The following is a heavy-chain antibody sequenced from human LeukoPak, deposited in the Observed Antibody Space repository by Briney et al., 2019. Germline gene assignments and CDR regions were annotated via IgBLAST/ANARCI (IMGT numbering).Heavy chain of an antibody. CDR2: IKKDVGEK. Sequence: GGSLRLSCAASGFTFSSHWMTWIRQAPGKGLEWVASIKKDVGEKFYVDSVKGRFTISRDNAKNSLYLQMNSLRAEDTAVYYCARDPRGSGYPPAFYYYMDVWGKGTTVTVSS. V-gene: IGHV3-7*01. CDR1: GFTFSSHW. J-gene: IGHJ6*03. D-gene: IGHD3-3*01. CDR3: ARDPRGSGYPPAFYYYMDV.